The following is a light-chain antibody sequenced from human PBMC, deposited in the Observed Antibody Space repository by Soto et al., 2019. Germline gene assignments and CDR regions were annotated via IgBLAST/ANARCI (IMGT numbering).Light chain of an antibody. CDR1: SSDVGGYNY. Sequence: QSALTQPASVSGSPRQSITISCTGTSSDVGGYNYVSWYQQHPGKAPKFMIYDVSNRPSGVSNRFSGSKSSNTASLTISGLQAEDEADYYCSSYTTSNTRQIVFGTGTKVTVL. CDR3: SSYTTSNTRQIV. V-gene: IGLV2-14*01. J-gene: IGLJ1*01. CDR2: DVS.